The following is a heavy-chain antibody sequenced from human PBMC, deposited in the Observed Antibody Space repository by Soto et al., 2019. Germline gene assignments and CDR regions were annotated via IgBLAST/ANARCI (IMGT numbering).Heavy chain of an antibody. Sequence: QVHLVQSGVEVKTPGASVKVSCQASGYTFFTYNISWVRQAPGQGLEWRGWISTYSGDTKYAQKFQGRVTMTTDTSTTTAYLELRSLRSHDTAVYYCARHHGPTTSENWFDPWGQGTLVTVSS. J-gene: IGHJ5*02. CDR2: ISTYSGDT. CDR1: GYTFFTYN. CDR3: ARHHGPTTSENWFDP. V-gene: IGHV1-18*01. D-gene: IGHD5-12*01.